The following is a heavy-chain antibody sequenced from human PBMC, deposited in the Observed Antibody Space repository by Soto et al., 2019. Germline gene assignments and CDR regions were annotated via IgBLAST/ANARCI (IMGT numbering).Heavy chain of an antibody. CDR1: GGSFSGYY. V-gene: IGHV4-34*01. D-gene: IGHD3-22*01. CDR3: ARDSYYYDSSGYYYGFDY. J-gene: IGHJ4*02. Sequence: SETLSLTCAVYGGSFSGYYWSWIRQPPGKGLEWIGEINHSGSTNYNPSLKSRVTISVDTSKNQFSLKLSSVTAADTAVYYCARDSYYYDSSGYYYGFDYWGQGTLVTVSS. CDR2: INHSGST.